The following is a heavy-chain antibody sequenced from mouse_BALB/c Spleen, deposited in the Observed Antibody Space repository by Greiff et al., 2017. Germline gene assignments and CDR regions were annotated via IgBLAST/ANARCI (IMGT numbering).Heavy chain of an antibody. Sequence: VQLQQSGAELVKPGASVKLSCTASGFNIKDTYMHWVKQRPEQGLEWIGRIDPANGNTKYDPKFQGKATITADTSSNTAYLQLSSLTSEDTAVYYCASYYDYDGGTWFAYWGQGTLVTVSA. V-gene: IGHV14-3*02. J-gene: IGHJ3*01. D-gene: IGHD2-4*01. CDR2: IDPANGNT. CDR3: ASYYDYDGGTWFAY. CDR1: GFNIKDTY.